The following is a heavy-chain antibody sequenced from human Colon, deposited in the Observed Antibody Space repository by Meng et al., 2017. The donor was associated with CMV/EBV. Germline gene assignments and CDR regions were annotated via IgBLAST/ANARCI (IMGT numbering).Heavy chain of an antibody. CDR3: ERGGCTSTHCHPHH. D-gene: IGHD2-2*01. Sequence: GESLKISWVVSGFSVSAFSMNWVRQAPGKGPEWIAHIGLGNEVVYGDSVRGRFTISRDNAKNSLFLQMNSLRAEDSAFYYCERGGCTSTHCHPHHWGQGTLVTVSS. CDR2: IGLGNEVV. J-gene: IGHJ5*02. CDR1: GFSVSAFS. V-gene: IGHV3-48*01.